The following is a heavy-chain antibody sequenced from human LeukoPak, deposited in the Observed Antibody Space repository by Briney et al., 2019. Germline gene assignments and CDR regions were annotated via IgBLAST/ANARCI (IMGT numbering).Heavy chain of an antibody. CDR3: SRARNNYDISTFTALDY. Sequence: GGSLRLSCAASGFSFSGFEMNWVRQAPGKGLEWISYISSRGTTMYYADSVKGRFTISRDNAKSSLYLQMNSLRGEDTAVYYCSRARNNYDISTFTALDYWCQGTLVTVSS. CDR2: ISSRGTTM. V-gene: IGHV3-48*03. CDR1: GFSFSGFE. J-gene: IGHJ4*02. D-gene: IGHD3-3*02.